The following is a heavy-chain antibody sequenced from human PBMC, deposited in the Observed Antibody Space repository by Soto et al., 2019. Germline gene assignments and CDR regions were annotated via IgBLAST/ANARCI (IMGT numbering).Heavy chain of an antibody. Sequence: PGGSLSLSCAASGFTFSSFAVHCVRQAPGKGLEWVAVISYDGNSKYYADSVRGRFTISRDNSENTLYLQMNSLKTDDTAVYYCARGMPTPRSLDYWGQGTLVTVSS. CDR2: ISYDGNSK. J-gene: IGHJ4*02. V-gene: IGHV3-30-3*01. CDR1: GFTFSSFA. D-gene: IGHD3-16*01. CDR3: ARGMPTPRSLDY.